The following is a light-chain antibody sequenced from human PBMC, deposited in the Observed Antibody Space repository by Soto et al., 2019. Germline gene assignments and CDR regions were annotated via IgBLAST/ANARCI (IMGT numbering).Light chain of an antibody. J-gene: IGKJ3*01. Sequence: EIVMTQSPATLSVSPGERATLSCRASQSVNTNVAWYQHKLGQAPRLLIHGASTRATGIPARFSGSGSGTEFTLTISSLQSEDFAVYYCQQFNDWPLFTFGPGTKVDIK. V-gene: IGKV3-15*01. CDR2: GAS. CDR3: QQFNDWPLFT. CDR1: QSVNTN.